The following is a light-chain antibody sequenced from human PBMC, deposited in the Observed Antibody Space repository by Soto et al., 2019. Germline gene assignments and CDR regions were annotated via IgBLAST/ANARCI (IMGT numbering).Light chain of an antibody. CDR3: RPDNQWPG. V-gene: IGKV3-15*01. CDR2: GAS. Sequence: EIDMTQSPAPRAVSPGGRAILSCRASQSVSSNLAWYQLKPGQAPRFLIYGASTRATGIPARFSGSGSGTEFTLTISSLESEEFAVYYCRPDNQWPGFGYRTMVDIK. CDR1: QSVSSN. J-gene: IGKJ1*01.